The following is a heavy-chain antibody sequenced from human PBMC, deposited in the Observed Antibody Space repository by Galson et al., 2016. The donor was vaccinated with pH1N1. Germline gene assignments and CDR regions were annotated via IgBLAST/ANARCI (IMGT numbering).Heavy chain of an antibody. V-gene: IGHV3-7*05. CDR1: GFTFSDYW. CDR3: ASKLYGDPNY. J-gene: IGHJ4*02. D-gene: IGHD4-17*01. Sequence: SLRLSCAASGFTFSDYWMSWVRQAPGKGLEWVANINQDDSKKNYVASVRGRFTISRDNAKNSLFLQMHSLRVEDTAVYYCASKLYGDPNYWGQGALVTVPS. CDR2: INQDDSKK.